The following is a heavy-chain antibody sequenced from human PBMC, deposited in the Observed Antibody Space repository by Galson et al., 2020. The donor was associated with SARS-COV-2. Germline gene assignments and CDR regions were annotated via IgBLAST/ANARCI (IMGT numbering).Heavy chain of an antibody. CDR1: GYTFTSIG. J-gene: IGHJ6*02. CDR2: TSGYNGYT. V-gene: IGHV1-18*01. D-gene: IGHD1-26*01. CDR3: ARDQSGSFYNYYYGMDV. Sequence: ASVKVSCEASGYTFTSIGFSWVRQAPGQGLERMGWTSGYNGYTQYADKFQGRVTMTTDTSTSTAYMELTNLRSDDTAVYYCARDQSGSFYNYYYGMDVWGQGTTVKVSS.